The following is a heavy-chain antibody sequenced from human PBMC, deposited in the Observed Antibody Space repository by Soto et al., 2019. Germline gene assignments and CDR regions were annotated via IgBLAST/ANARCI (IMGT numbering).Heavy chain of an antibody. D-gene: IGHD4-17*01. V-gene: IGHV3-30-3*01. Sequence: QVQLVESGGGVVQPGRSLRLSCAASGFTFSSYAMHWVRQAPGKGLEWVAVISYDGSNKYYADSVKGRFTISRDNSKNTLYLQMNSLRAEDTAVYYCARTTVTTRGKFDYWGQGTLVTVSS. CDR2: ISYDGSNK. CDR1: GFTFSSYA. CDR3: ARTTVTTRGKFDY. J-gene: IGHJ4*02.